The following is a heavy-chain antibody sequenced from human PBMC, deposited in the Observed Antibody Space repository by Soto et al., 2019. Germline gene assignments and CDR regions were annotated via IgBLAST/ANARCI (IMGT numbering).Heavy chain of an antibody. CDR2: IYYSGSS. Sequence: SETLSLTCTVSGASINPYYWSWIRQPPGKGLEWIGYIYYSGSSNYNPSLRSRVTISLDTSKNQFSLKLSSVTAADTAVYYCARNVDTARAYYFDYWGQGILVTVS. CDR3: ARNVDTARAYYFDY. CDR1: GASINPYY. V-gene: IGHV4-59*01. D-gene: IGHD5-18*01. J-gene: IGHJ4*02.